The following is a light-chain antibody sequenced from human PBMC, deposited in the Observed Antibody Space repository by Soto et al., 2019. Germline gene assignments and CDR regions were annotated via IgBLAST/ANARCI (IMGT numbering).Light chain of an antibody. CDR2: DAS. V-gene: IGKV1-33*01. CDR1: QDVGNF. J-gene: IGKJ4*01. CDR3: QQSFITPLT. Sequence: DTQMTQSPSSLSASLGDRVTITCQANQDVGNFLNWYQQKPGKAPKVVIYDASNLPPGVPSRFSGRGSGTQFAFTISSLQSEDVATYFCQQSFITPLTVGGGTKVDIK.